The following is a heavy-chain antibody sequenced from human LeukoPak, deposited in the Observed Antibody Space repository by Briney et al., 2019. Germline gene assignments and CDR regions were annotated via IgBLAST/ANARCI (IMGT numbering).Heavy chain of an antibody. CDR3: AKDMGYCSSATCYGLDY. D-gene: IGHD2-2*01. CDR2: VSGGGGTT. Sequence: GGSLRLSCAASGFTFSSYAMSWVRQAPGKGLEWVSTVSGGGGTTYYADSVKGRLTISRDNSKNTLFLQMNSLRAEDTAIYYCAKDMGYCSSATCYGLDYWGQGTLVTVSS. V-gene: IGHV3-23*01. CDR1: GFTFSSYA. J-gene: IGHJ4*02.